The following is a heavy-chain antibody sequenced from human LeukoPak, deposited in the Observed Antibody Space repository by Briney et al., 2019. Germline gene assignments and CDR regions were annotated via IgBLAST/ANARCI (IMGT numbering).Heavy chain of an antibody. V-gene: IGHV4-39*01. J-gene: IGHJ1*01. D-gene: IGHD1-26*01. Sequence: SETLSLTCTVSGDSINSRPYYWGWIRQPPGKGLEWIGTIYYSGSTYYNPSLKSRVTVSVDTSKNQFSLKLSSVTAADTAVYYCARHGPYSGSLGRGLQHWGQGTLVTVSS. CDR1: GDSINSRPYY. CDR2: IYYSGST. CDR3: ARHGPYSGSLGRGLQH.